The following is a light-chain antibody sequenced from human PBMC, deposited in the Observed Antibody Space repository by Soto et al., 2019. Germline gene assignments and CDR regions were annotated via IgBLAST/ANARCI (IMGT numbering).Light chain of an antibody. CDR2: GAS. V-gene: IGKV3-20*01. CDR1: QSVSSSY. CDR3: QQYGSSLLRT. Sequence: EIVLTQSPGTLSLSPGERATLSCRASQSVSSSYLAWYQQKPGQAPRLLIYGASSRATGIPDRFSGSGSGTDFTLTISRLEPEDFAVYYWQQYGSSLLRTFGQGTKVEIK. J-gene: IGKJ1*01.